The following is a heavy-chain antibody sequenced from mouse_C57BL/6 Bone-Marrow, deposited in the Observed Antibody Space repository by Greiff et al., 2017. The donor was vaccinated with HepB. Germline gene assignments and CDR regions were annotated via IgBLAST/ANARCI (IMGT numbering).Heavy chain of an antibody. CDR2: INPYNVGT. V-gene: IGHV1-19*01. CDR3: ARRAWYFDV. J-gene: IGHJ1*03. CDR1: GYTFTDYS. Sequence: VQLKESGPVLVKPGASVKMSCKASGYTFTDYSMNWVQQSPGKSLGWIGVINPYNVGTSYNQKFKGTATLTVDKSSSTAYMELNSLTSEDAAVYYCARRAWYFDVWGTGTTVTVSS. D-gene: IGHD3-1*01.